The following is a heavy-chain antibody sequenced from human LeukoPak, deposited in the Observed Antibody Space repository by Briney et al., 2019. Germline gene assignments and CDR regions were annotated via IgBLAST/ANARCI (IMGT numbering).Heavy chain of an antibody. D-gene: IGHD1-26*01. CDR2: ISSSSSTI. Sequence: PPGGSLRLSCAASGFTFSSYSMTWVRQAPGKGLEWVSYISSSSSTIYYADSVKGRFTISRDNAKNSLYLQMNSLRAEDTAVYYCQGYYIKIGRYGMDVWGQGTTVTVSS. CDR3: QGYYIKIGRYGMDV. J-gene: IGHJ6*02. V-gene: IGHV3-48*01. CDR1: GFTFSSYS.